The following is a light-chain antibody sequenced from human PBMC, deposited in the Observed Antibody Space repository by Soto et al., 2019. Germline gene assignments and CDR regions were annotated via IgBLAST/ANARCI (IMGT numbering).Light chain of an antibody. CDR1: QSISIW. CDR2: KAS. V-gene: IGKV1-5*03. J-gene: IGKJ2*01. CDR3: QQSYSTLYT. Sequence: DIQMTQSPSTLSVSVGDRETITCRASQSISIWLAWYQQKPGKAPKLLIYKASSLECGVPSRFSGSGSGTEFTLTISSLQPDDFATYYCQQSYSTLYTFGQGTKVDIK.